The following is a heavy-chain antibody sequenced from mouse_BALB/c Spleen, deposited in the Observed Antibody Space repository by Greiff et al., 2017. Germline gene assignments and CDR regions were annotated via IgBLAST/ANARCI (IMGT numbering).Heavy chain of an antibody. D-gene: IGHD2-14*01. V-gene: IGHV1S81*02. CDR3: TRDYRYPHYYAMDY. Sequence: QVQLQQPGAELVKPGASVKLSCKASGYTFTSYYMYWVKQRPGQGLEWIGGINPSNGGTNFNEKFKSKASLTVDKSSSTAYMQLSSLTSEDSAVYYCTRDYRYPHYYAMDYWGQGTSVTVSS. CDR1: GYTFTSYY. J-gene: IGHJ4*01. CDR2: INPSNGGT.